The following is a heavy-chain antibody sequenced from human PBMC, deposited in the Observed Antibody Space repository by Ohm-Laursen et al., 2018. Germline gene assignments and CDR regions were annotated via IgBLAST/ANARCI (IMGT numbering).Heavy chain of an antibody. CDR2: INYSGNT. V-gene: IGHV4-61*08. CDR1: GGSISSGGYY. Sequence: SETLSLTCTVSGGSISSGGYYWSWIRQPPGKVLEWIGHINYSGNTNYNPSLKSRVTISVDTSKNQFSLKLSSVTAADTAVYYCARQEGYCSSTSCYEVWFDPWGQGTLVTVSS. J-gene: IGHJ5*02. D-gene: IGHD2-2*01. CDR3: ARQEGYCSSTSCYEVWFDP.